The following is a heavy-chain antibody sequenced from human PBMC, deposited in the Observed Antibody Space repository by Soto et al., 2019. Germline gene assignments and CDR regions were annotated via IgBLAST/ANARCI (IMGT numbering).Heavy chain of an antibody. CDR3: AAYADGPYRPPYDY. V-gene: IGHV3-23*01. CDR1: GSTFTSSV. CDR2: LGLIPRHT. J-gene: IGHJ4*02. Sequence: GSLRLSCAASGSTFTSSVMAWVRRPPGRGLEWISSLGLIPRHTFYADSVKGRFTISRDNSRTTLYLQMTGLTFDDTAVYYCAAYADGPYRPPYDYWGQGTQVTVSS. D-gene: IGHD3-16*02.